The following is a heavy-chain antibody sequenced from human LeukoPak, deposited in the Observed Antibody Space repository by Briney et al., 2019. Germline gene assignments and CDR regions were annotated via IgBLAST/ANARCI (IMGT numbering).Heavy chain of an antibody. CDR1: GYTFTNYG. CDR2: ISAYNGHT. J-gene: IGHJ4*02. CDR3: ARGFPPRRSYDSSGYYSYNFDY. Sequence: ASVKVSCKTSGYTFTNYGVTWVRQAPGEGLEWMGWISAYNGHTKYAQRLQGRVTMTTDTSTSTAYMELRSLRSDDTAVYYCARGFPPRRSYDSSGYYSYNFDYWGQGTLVTVSS. V-gene: IGHV1-18*01. D-gene: IGHD3-22*01.